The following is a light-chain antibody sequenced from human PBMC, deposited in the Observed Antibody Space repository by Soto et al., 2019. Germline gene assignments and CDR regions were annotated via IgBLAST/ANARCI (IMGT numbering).Light chain of an antibody. CDR3: TSFAGNFNVV. CDR1: SSDIGGYNY. CDR2: EVT. J-gene: IGLJ2*01. V-gene: IGLV2-8*01. Sequence: QSVLTQPPSASGSPGQSVTISCTGTSSDIGGYNYVSWYQQPPGKAPKLMIYEVTKQPSGVPDRFSGSKSGNTASLTVSGLQAEDEADYYCTSFAGNFNVVFGGGTQLTVL.